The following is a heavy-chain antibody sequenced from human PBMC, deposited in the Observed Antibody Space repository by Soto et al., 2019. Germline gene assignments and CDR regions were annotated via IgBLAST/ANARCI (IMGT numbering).Heavy chain of an antibody. CDR1: GLTFSTYA. V-gene: IGHV3-23*01. CDR2: ITTSGGNT. J-gene: IGHJ6*03. Sequence: GRSLRLSCAASGLTFSTYAMSWVRQAPGKGLEWVSTITTSGGNTYYADSVQGRFTISRDNSKNTLYLQMNSLRAEDTAVYYCAGRYCTNGVCYTNYYYYIDVWGKGTTVTVSS. D-gene: IGHD2-8*01. CDR3: AGRYCTNGVCYTNYYYYIDV.